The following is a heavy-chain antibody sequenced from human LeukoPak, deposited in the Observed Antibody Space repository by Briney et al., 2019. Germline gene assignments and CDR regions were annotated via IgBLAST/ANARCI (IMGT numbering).Heavy chain of an antibody. CDR1: DDSITMYY. J-gene: IGHJ4*02. D-gene: IGHD4-17*01. CDR3: AAMTTVTMYSYFFDS. V-gene: IGHV4-59*01. CDR2: VDHTGST. Sequence: PSETLSLTCSVSDDSITMYYWTWIRQPPGKGLEWIGYVDHTGSTNFNPSLNGRVSISVDSSTNHFSLRLTSVTAADTAIYYCAAMTTVTMYSYFFDSWGQGTLLTVSS.